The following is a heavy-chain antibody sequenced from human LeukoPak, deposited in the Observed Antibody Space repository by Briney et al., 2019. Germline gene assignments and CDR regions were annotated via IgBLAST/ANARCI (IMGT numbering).Heavy chain of an antibody. CDR3: ARDRVPGNMDY. D-gene: IGHD3-10*01. CDR1: GGSISSYY. J-gene: IGHJ4*02. CDR2: IYYSGST. V-gene: IGHV4-59*12. Sequence: PSETLSLTCTVSGGSISSYYWSWIRQPPGKGLEWIGYIYYSGSTNYNPSLKSRVTISVDTSKNQFSLKLSSVTAADTAVYYCARDRVPGNMDYWGQGTLVTVSS.